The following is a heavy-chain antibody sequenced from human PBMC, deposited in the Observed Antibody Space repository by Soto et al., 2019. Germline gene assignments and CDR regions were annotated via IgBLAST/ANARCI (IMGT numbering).Heavy chain of an antibody. CDR3: AGGPKFLWNYFDH. CDR2: IYQSGSV. CDR1: GYSISFGYY. J-gene: IGHJ4*02. D-gene: IGHD3-10*01. Sequence: SETLSLTCTVSGYSISFGYYWGWIRQPPGKGLEWIGSIYQSGSVYYSPSLKSPVTILVDTSKNQFSLKVNSVTAADTAVYYCAGGPKFLWNYFDHWGQGSLVTVSS. V-gene: IGHV4-38-2*02.